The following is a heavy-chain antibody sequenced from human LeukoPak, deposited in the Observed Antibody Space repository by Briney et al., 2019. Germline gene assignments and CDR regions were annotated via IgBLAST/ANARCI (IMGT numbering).Heavy chain of an antibody. J-gene: IGHJ4*02. CDR3: ATKAAPSRANPFDY. Sequence: PGGSPRLSCAASGFTFSNFWMSWVRQAPGKGLEWVANINRDGSEKNYVDSVKGRFTISRDNAKNSLYLQMDSLRAEDTAVYYCATKAAPSRANPFDYWGQGTLVTVSS. V-gene: IGHV3-7*01. CDR1: GFTFSNFW. CDR2: INRDGSEK. D-gene: IGHD3-10*01.